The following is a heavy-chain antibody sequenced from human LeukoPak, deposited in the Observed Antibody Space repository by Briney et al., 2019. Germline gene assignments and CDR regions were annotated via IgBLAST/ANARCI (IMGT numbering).Heavy chain of an antibody. CDR1: GGSISSSDYY. CDR3: AREVQQWLVQVFDY. CDR2: IYYSGNT. D-gene: IGHD6-19*01. Sequence: SETLSLTCTVSGGSISSSDYYWGWIRQPPGKGLEWIASIYYSGNTYYNPSLESRVTISVDTSKNQFSLQLNSVTPEDTAVYYCAREVQQWLVQVFDYWGQGTLVTVSS. V-gene: IGHV4-39*02. J-gene: IGHJ4*02.